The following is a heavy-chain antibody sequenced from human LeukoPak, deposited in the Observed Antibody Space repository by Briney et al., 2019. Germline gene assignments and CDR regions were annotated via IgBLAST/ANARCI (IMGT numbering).Heavy chain of an antibody. CDR1: GFTFSSYD. CDR2: IYYSGNT. V-gene: IGHV4-39*01. J-gene: IGHJ4*02. D-gene: IGHD1-14*01. CDR3: ARLNQGNRFDY. Sequence: GSLRLSCAASGFTFSSYDMNWVRQAPGKGLEWIGSIYYSGNTFYNPSLKSRVTISVDTSKNQFSLKLSSITAADTAVYYCARLNQGNRFDYRGQGALVTVSS.